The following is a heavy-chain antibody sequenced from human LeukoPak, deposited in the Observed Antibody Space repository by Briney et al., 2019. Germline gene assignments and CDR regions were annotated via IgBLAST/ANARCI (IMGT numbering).Heavy chain of an antibody. V-gene: IGHV3-11*04. CDR3: AREISRTGAFDI. Sequence: GGSLRLSCVASGFTFSDYYMSWIRQAPGKGLEWVSYIDPSGTTMYYTDSVRGRFTISRDNAKNSLYLQMNSLRAEDTAVYYCAREISRTGAFDIWGQGTMVTVSS. J-gene: IGHJ3*02. CDR2: IDPSGTTM. CDR1: GFTFSDYY. D-gene: IGHD3-3*02.